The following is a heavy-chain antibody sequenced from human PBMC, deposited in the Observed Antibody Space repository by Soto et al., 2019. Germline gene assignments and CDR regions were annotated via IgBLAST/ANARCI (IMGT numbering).Heavy chain of an antibody. J-gene: IGHJ6*02. V-gene: IGHV1-2*04. Sequence: ASGKVSCKASGYTFTGYDMHWVRQAPGQGLEWMGWINPNSGGTNYAQKFQGWVTMTRDTSISTAYMELSRLRSDDTAVYYCARGAARSPYYYYYGMDVWGQGTTVTVSS. CDR3: ARGAARSPYYYYYGMDV. D-gene: IGHD6-6*01. CDR1: GYTFTGYD. CDR2: INPNSGGT.